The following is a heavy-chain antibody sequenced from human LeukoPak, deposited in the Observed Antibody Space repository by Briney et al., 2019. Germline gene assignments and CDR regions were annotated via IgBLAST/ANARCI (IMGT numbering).Heavy chain of an antibody. V-gene: IGHV3-15*01. CDR1: GFTFSNAW. D-gene: IGHD6-13*01. CDR3: TTDAGYSSSWYGYYYYYMDV. J-gene: IGHJ6*03. CDR2: IKSKTDGGTT. Sequence: GGSLRLSCAASGFTFSNAWMSWVRQAPGKGLEWVGRIKSKTDGGTTDYAAPVKGRFTISRDDSKNTPYLQMNSLKTEDTAVYYCTTDAGYSSSWYGYYYYYMDVWGKGTTVTVSS.